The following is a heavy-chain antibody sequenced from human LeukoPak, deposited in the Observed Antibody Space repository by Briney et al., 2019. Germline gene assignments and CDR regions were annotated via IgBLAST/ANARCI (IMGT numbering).Heavy chain of an antibody. CDR2: IYSSGST. D-gene: IGHD4-23*01. J-gene: IGHJ3*01. Sequence: SETLSLTCTVSGGSISNYFWNWVRRPPGEGLEWIGYIYSSGSTYYNPSLKSRLTISLDTSKNQFSLQLSSVTAADTAVYYCARSDYGGNSAAFGVWGQGTMVTVSS. CDR1: GGSISNYF. V-gene: IGHV4-59*01. CDR3: ARSDYGGNSAAFGV.